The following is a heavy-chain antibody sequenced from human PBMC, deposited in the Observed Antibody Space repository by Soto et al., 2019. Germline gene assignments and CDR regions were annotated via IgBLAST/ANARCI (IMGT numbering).Heavy chain of an antibody. J-gene: IGHJ4*02. CDR2: IQPSSGRT. D-gene: IGHD1-26*01. CDR3: ARGVTAGVDY. V-gene: IGHV1-8*01. Sequence: ASVKVSCKASGYSFTGLDINWVRQTTGQGLEWMGWIQPSSGRTGYAQKFQGRVTMTRDTSINTAYMELSSLTSDDTAFYYCARGVTAGVDYWGQGTLVTVSS. CDR1: GYSFTGLD.